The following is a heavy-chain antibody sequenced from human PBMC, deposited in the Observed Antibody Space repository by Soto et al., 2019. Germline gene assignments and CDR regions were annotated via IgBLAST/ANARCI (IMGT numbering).Heavy chain of an antibody. CDR3: ARDGEGAEPLDY. Sequence: GGSLRLSCAASGFTFNNYWIHWVRQAPGKGLVWVSCINPDGDSAVYADSVKGRFTISRDNGKNTLYLRMNSLRAEDTAVYYCARDGEGAEPLDYWGQGTLVTVSS. V-gene: IGHV3-74*01. CDR1: GFTFNNYW. J-gene: IGHJ4*02. D-gene: IGHD3-10*01. CDR2: INPDGDSA.